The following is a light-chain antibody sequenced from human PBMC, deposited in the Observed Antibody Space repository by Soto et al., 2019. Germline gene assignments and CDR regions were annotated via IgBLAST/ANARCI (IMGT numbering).Light chain of an antibody. J-gene: IGLJ1*01. CDR3: SSYAGSDNPYV. Sequence: QSALTQPPSASGSPGQSVTISCTGTIGDVGGYDYVSWYQQHPGKAPKLMIYEVTKRPLGVPDRFSGSKSGNTASLTVSGLQAEDEADYYCSSYAGSDNPYVFGTGTKLTVL. CDR2: EVT. V-gene: IGLV2-8*01. CDR1: IGDVGGYDY.